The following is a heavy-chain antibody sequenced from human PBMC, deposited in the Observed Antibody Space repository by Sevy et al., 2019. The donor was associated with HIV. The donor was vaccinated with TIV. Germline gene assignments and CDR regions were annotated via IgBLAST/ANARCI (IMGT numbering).Heavy chain of an antibody. CDR3: ARDQGAVAGTKREYRLGYYYYYGMDV. V-gene: IGHV3-48*03. CDR1: GFTFSSYE. D-gene: IGHD6-19*01. CDR2: ISSSGSTI. J-gene: IGHJ6*02. Sequence: GGSLRLSCAASGFTFSSYEMNWVRQAPGKGLEWVSYISSSGSTIYCADSVKGRFTISRDNAKNSLYLQMNSLRAEDTAVYYGARDQGAVAGTKREYRLGYYYYYGMDVWGQGTTVTVSS.